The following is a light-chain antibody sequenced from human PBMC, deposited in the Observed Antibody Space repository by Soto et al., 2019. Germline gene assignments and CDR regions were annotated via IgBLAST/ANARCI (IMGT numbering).Light chain of an antibody. CDR2: EVS. V-gene: IGLV2-14*01. CDR3: SSYTSSSTSV. CDR1: SSDVGGYNY. J-gene: IGLJ1*01. Sequence: QSVLTQPASVSGSPGQSITISCTGTSSDVGGYNYVSWYQQHPGKAPKLMIYEVSNRPSGVSNRFSGSKSGNTASLTISGLQAEDEAHYYCSSYTSSSTSVFGTGTKVTV.